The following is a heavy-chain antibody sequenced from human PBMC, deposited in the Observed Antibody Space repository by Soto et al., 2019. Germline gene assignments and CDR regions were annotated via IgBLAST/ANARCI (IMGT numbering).Heavy chain of an antibody. CDR1: GFTFSSYG. CDR2: ISYDGSNK. CDR3: AKDSTMIVVVSLFDY. J-gene: IGHJ4*02. D-gene: IGHD3-22*01. V-gene: IGHV3-30*18. Sequence: GGSLRLSCAASGFTFSSYGMHWVRQAPGKGLEWVAVISYDGSNKYYADSVKGRLTISRDNSKNTLYLQMNSLRAEDTAVYYCAKDSTMIVVVSLFDYWGQGTLVTV.